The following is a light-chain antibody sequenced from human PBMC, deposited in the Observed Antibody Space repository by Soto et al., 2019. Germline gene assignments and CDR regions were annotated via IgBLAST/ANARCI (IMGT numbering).Light chain of an antibody. V-gene: IGLV1-51*01. J-gene: IGLJ2*01. CDR3: GTWDSSLSAVV. CDR2: DNN. Sequence: QSVLTQPPSVSAAPGQKVTISCSGSSSNIGNNYVSWYQQFPGTAPKLLIHDNNKRPSGIPDRFSGSKSGTSATLDITGLQTGDEAEYYCGTWDSSLSAVVFGGGTKLTVL. CDR1: SSNIGNNY.